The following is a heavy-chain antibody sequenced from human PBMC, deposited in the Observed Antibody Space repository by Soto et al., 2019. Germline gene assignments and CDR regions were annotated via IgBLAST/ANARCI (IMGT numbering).Heavy chain of an antibody. Sequence: QVQLVESGGGGAQPGESLSLSCGASGLVFTYYDVHGLRQAPGKGLESVAVVSSGGSNIHHRVSVKGRFTISRDNSKNTLYLQMNSLRKEDTAVYFCAKDEGVGGTLGLFDYWGQGTLVSVSS. CDR1: GLVFTYYD. CDR3: AKDEGVGGTLGLFDY. D-gene: IGHD1-26*01. CDR2: VSSGGSNI. J-gene: IGHJ4*02. V-gene: IGHV3-30*18.